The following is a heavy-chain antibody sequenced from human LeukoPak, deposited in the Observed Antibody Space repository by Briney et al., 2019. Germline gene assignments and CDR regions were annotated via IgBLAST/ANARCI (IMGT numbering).Heavy chain of an antibody. CDR3: AKDSEMATIAPYFDY. CDR2: ISYDGSNK. Sequence: GGSLRLSCAASGFTFSSYGMHWVRQAPGKGLEWVAVISYDGSNKYYADSVKGRFTISRDNSKNTLYLQMNSLRAEDTAVYYCAKDSEMATIAPYFDYWGQGTLVTVSS. V-gene: IGHV3-30*18. D-gene: IGHD5-24*01. CDR1: GFTFSSYG. J-gene: IGHJ4*02.